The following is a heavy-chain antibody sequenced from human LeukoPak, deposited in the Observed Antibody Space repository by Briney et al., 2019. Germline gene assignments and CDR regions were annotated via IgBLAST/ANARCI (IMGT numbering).Heavy chain of an antibody. CDR1: GFTFSSYG. CDR3: AKGGEELHDAFDI. V-gene: IGHV3-30*18. CDR2: ISYDGSNK. Sequence: GGSLRLSCAASGFTFSSYGMHWVRQAPGKGLEWVAVISYDGSNKYYADSVKGRFTISRDNSKNTLYPQMNSLRAEDTAVYYCAKGGEELHDAFDIWGQGTMVTVSS. J-gene: IGHJ3*02. D-gene: IGHD4-23*01.